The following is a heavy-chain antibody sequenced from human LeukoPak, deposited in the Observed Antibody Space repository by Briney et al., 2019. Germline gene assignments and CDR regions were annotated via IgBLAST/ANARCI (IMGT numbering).Heavy chain of an antibody. CDR3: ARDTQNAFDI. CDR2: INPNSGGT. Sequence: ASVKVSCKASGYTFTSYGISWVRQAPGQGLEWMGWINPNSGGTNYAQKFQGRVTMTRDTSIGTAHMELSRLRSDDTAVYYCARDTQNAFDIWGQGTMVTVSS. CDR1: GYTFTSYG. V-gene: IGHV1-2*02. J-gene: IGHJ3*02.